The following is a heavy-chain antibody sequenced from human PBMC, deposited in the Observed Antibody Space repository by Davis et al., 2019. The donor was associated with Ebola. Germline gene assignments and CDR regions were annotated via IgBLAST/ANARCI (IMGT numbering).Heavy chain of an antibody. Sequence: AASVKVSCKASGYTFTSYAMHWVHQAPGQRLEWMGWINAGNGNTKYSQKFQGRVTITRDTSASTAYMELSSLRSEDTAVYYCAREWSGSLGPFDYWGQGTLVTVSS. CDR3: AREWSGSLGPFDY. J-gene: IGHJ4*02. D-gene: IGHD3-3*01. CDR2: INAGNGNT. V-gene: IGHV1-3*01. CDR1: GYTFTSYA.